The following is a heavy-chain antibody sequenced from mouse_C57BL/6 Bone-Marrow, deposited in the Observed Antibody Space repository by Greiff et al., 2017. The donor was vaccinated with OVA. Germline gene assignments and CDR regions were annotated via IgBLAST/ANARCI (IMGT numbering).Heavy chain of an antibody. D-gene: IGHD4-1*01. V-gene: IGHV5S21*01. CDR1: GFTFSSYA. CDR2: ISSGGDYI. J-gene: IGHJ1*03. CDR3: AREGKLGRNWYFEV. Sequence: EVQLVESGEGLVKPGGSLKLSCAASGFTFSSYAMSWVRQTPEKRLEWVAYISSGGDYIYYADTVKGRFTISRDNARNTLYLQMSSLKSEDTAMYYCAREGKLGRNWYFEVWGTGTTVTVSS.